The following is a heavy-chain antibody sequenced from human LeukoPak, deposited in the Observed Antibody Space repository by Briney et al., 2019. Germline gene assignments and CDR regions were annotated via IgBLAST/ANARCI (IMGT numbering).Heavy chain of an antibody. J-gene: IGHJ4*02. CDR3: ARGGRITIFGVARGYFDY. Sequence: SETLSLTCTVSGGSISGYYWSWIRQPPGKGLEWIGEINHSGSTNYNPSLKSRVTISVDTSKNQFSLKLSSVTAADTAVYYCARGGRITIFGVARGYFDYWGQGTLVTVSS. CDR1: GGSISGYY. V-gene: IGHV4-34*01. CDR2: INHSGST. D-gene: IGHD3-3*01.